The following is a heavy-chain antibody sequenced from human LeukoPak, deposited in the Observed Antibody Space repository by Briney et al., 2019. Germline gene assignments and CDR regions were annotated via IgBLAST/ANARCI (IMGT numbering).Heavy chain of an antibody. CDR1: GGSFSGYY. J-gene: IGHJ4*02. CDR2: INHSGST. CDR3: ARGDLQDYYDSSGYPYYFDY. D-gene: IGHD3-22*01. Sequence: SETLSPTCAVYGGSFSGYYWSWIRQPPGKGLEWIGEINHSGSTNYNPSLKSRVTISVDTSKNQFSLKLSSVTAADTAVYYCARGDLQDYYDSSGYPYYFDYWGQGTLVTVSS. V-gene: IGHV4-34*01.